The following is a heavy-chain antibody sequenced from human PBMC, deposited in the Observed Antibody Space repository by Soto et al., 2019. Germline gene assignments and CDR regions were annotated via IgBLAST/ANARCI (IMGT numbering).Heavy chain of an antibody. CDR1: GFSFSTHA. CDR2: ISAGSGNT. J-gene: IGHJ4*02. D-gene: IGHD2-15*01. Sequence: GGSLRLSCVASGFSFSTHAMTWVRQAPGKGLEWVSVISAGSGNTYHAESVKGRFTVSRDNSKNTLWLQMNSLTAEDTAVYYCARDYLATYQRYCSGGTCPIDYWGQGTLVTVSS. CDR3: ARDYLATYQRYCSGGTCPIDY. V-gene: IGHV3-23*01.